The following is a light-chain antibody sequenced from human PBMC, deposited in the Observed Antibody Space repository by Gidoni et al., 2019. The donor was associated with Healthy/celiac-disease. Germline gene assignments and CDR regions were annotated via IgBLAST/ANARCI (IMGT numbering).Light chain of an antibody. V-gene: IGLV2-14*03. CDR3: SSYTTSSTQV. J-gene: IGLJ1*01. CDR2: DVS. Sequence: QSALTQPASVSGSPGQSITISCTGASSNVGGYNSVSWYQQHPGNAPKLIIYDVSNRSSGVSNLFSGSTSGNTASLTISGLQAEDEGYYYCSSYTTSSTQVFGTGTKVTVL. CDR1: SSNVGGYNS.